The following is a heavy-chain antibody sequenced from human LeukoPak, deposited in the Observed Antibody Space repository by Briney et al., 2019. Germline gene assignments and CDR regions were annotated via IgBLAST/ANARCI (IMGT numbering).Heavy chain of an antibody. D-gene: IGHD5-18*01. CDR3: AGDYGDPAYSYGLAYFDS. V-gene: IGHV3-21*03. J-gene: IGHJ4*02. CDR2: ISSSSTYI. CDR1: GFTFSSDS. Sequence: RGSLRLSCAASGFTFSSDSMNWVRQAPGKGLEWVSSISSSSTYIYYADSVKGRFTISRDNAKNSLFLHMNSLRAEDTAVYYCAGDYGDPAYSYGLAYFDSWGQGTLVTVSS.